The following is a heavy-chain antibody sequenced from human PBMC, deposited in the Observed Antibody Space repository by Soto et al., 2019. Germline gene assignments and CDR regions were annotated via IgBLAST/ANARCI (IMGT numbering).Heavy chain of an antibody. J-gene: IGHJ6*02. V-gene: IGHV1-18*01. Sequence: ASVKVSCKASGYTFTSYGISWVRQAPGQGLEWMGWISAYNGNTNYAQKLQGRVTMTTDTSTSTAYMELRSLRSDDTAVYYCARDRGTYHPYSSSWANYYYYYGMDVWGQGTTVTVSS. CDR2: ISAYNGNT. CDR3: ARDRGTYHPYSSSWANYYYYYGMDV. D-gene: IGHD6-13*01. CDR1: GYTFTSYG.